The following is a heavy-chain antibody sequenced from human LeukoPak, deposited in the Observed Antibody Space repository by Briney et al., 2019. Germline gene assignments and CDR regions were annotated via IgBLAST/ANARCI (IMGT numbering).Heavy chain of an antibody. CDR1: GFTFSSYG. J-gene: IGHJ5*02. V-gene: IGHV3-23*01. CDR2: IIGSGSST. D-gene: IGHD3-22*01. CDR3: ARWYYYETSGLYYGSFDN. Sequence: GGTLRLSCAASGFTFSSYGMSWVRQAPGKGLQWVSVIIGSGSSTYYADSVKGRFTISRDNARNTLYLQMNSLRAEDTAVYYCARWYYYETSGLYYGSFDNWGQGTLVTVSS.